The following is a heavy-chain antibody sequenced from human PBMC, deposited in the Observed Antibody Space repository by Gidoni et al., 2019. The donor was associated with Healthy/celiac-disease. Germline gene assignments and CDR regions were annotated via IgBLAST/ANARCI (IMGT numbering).Heavy chain of an antibody. CDR1: GFTSSCYS. CDR2: ISSSSSYI. Sequence: EVQLVESGGGLVKPGGSLRRSCAASGFTSSCYSMNWVRQAPGQGLELVSSISSSSSYIYYADSVKGRFTISRDNAKNSLYLQMNSLRAEDTAVYYCARDSEGDYWGQGTLVTVSS. J-gene: IGHJ4*02. CDR3: ARDSEGDY. V-gene: IGHV3-21*01.